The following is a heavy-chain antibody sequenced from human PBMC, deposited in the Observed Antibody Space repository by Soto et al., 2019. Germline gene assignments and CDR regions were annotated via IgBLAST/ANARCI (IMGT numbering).Heavy chain of an antibody. CDR3: ARWLSGSFMD. D-gene: IGHD1-26*01. CDR1: GFTFSSYW. V-gene: IGHV3-7*03. CDR2: IKQDGSEK. Sequence: GGSLRLSCSASGFTFSSYWMSWVRQAPGKGLEWVANIKQDGSEKYYVDSVKGRFTISRDNAENSLYLQVNSLRVEDTAVFYCARWLSGSFMDWGQGTLVTVSS. J-gene: IGHJ4*02.